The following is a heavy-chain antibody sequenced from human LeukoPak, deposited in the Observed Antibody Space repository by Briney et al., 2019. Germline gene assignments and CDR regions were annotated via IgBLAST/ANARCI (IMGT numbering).Heavy chain of an antibody. Sequence: ASVKVSCKVSGCTLTELSMNWVRQAPGKGLEWMGGFDPEDGETIYAQKFQGRVTMTEDTSTDTAYMELSSLRSEDTAVYYCATNWECYYGSSGLDYWGQGTLVTVSS. CDR1: GCTLTELS. CDR2: FDPEDGET. V-gene: IGHV1-24*01. J-gene: IGHJ4*02. CDR3: ATNWECYYGSSGLDY. D-gene: IGHD3-22*01.